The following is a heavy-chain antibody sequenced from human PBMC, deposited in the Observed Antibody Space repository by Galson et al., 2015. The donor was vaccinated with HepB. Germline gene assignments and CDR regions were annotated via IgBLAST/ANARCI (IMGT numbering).Heavy chain of an antibody. Sequence: SLRLSCAASGFTFSGSAMHWVRQASGKGLEWVGRIRSKANSYATAYAASVKGRFTISRDDSKNTAYLQMNSLKTEDTAVYYCTIARWGLGYCSSTSCPLRYFDYWGQGTLVTVSS. D-gene: IGHD2-2*01. CDR3: TIARWGLGYCSSTSCPLRYFDY. V-gene: IGHV3-73*01. CDR1: GFTFSGSA. J-gene: IGHJ4*02. CDR2: IRSKANSYAT.